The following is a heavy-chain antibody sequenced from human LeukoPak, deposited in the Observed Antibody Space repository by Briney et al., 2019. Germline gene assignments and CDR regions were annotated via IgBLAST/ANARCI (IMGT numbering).Heavy chain of an antibody. J-gene: IGHJ5*02. CDR3: ARGRGSGHKENWFDP. CDR2: MNPNSGNT. D-gene: IGHD6-19*01. CDR1: GYTFTTYD. Sequence: ASVKVSCKASGYTFTTYDINWVRQATGQGLEWMGWMNPNSGNTGYTQKFQGRVTMTRNTSIGTAYMELSSLGSEDTAVYYCARGRGSGHKENWFDPWGQGTLVTVSS. V-gene: IGHV1-8*01.